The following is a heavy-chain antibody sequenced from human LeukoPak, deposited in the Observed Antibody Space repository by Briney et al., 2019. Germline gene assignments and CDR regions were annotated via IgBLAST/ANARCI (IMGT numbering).Heavy chain of an antibody. Sequence: GGSLRLSCAASGFTFSSYWMSWVRQAPGKGLEWVANIKQDGSEKYYVDSVKGRFTISRDNAKNSLYLQMNSLRAEDTAVYHCAKDASTVTSQGDYWGQGTLVTVSS. V-gene: IGHV3-7*01. J-gene: IGHJ4*02. D-gene: IGHD4-17*01. CDR2: IKQDGSEK. CDR1: GFTFSSYW. CDR3: AKDASTVTSQGDY.